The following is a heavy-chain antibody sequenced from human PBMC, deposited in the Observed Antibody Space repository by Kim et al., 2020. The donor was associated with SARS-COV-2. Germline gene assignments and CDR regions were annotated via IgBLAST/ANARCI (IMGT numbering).Heavy chain of an antibody. V-gene: IGHV3-30*18. CDR1: GFTFSSYG. Sequence: GGSLRLSCAASGFTFSSYGMHWVRQAPGKGLEWVAVISYDGSNKYYADSVKGRFTISRDNSKNTLYLQMNSLRAEDTAVYYCAKDLAADCNYGLGVWGQG. CDR2: ISYDGSNK. CDR3: AKDLAADCNYGLGV. J-gene: IGHJ6*02. D-gene: IGHD6-25*01.